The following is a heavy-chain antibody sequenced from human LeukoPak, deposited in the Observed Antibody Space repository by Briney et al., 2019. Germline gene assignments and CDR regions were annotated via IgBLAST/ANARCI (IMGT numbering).Heavy chain of an antibody. Sequence: ASVKVSCKTSGYTFTGYYMHWVRQAPGQGLEWMGWINPNSGGTNYAQKFQGRVTMTRDTSISTAYMELSRLRSDDTAVYYCARDAGLVANNWFDPWGQGTLVTVSS. D-gene: IGHD6-19*01. J-gene: IGHJ5*02. V-gene: IGHV1-2*02. CDR2: INPNSGGT. CDR3: ARDAGLVANNWFDP. CDR1: GYTFTGYY.